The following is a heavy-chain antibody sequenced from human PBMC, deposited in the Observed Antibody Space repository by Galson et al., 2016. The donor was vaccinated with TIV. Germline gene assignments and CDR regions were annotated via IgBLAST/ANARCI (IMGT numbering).Heavy chain of an antibody. V-gene: IGHV3-23*01. CDR1: GFTFSSHA. J-gene: IGHJ6*02. Sequence: SLRLSCAASGFTFSSHAMTWVRQAPGKGLEWVSAISGSGATTHYADSVKGRFTISRDNSKNTLYVQMDSLRAEETALYYCAKVPSSGFSYYYGWDVWGQGTTVTVS. CDR2: ISGSGATT. D-gene: IGHD3-10*01. CDR3: AKVPSSGFSYYYGWDV.